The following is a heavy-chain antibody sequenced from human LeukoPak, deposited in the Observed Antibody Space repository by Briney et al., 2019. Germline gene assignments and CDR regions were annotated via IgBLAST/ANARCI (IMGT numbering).Heavy chain of an antibody. CDR2: FDPEDGET. D-gene: IGHD3-22*01. V-gene: IGHV1-24*01. J-gene: IGHJ1*01. CDR3: ATDLALTYYYDSTGFQH. Sequence: ALVKVSCKVSGYTLTELSMHWVRQAPGKGLEWMGGFDPEDGETIHAQKFQGRVTMTEDTSTDTAYMELSSLRSEDTAVYYCATDLALTYYYDSTGFQHWGQGTLVTVSS. CDR1: GYTLTELS.